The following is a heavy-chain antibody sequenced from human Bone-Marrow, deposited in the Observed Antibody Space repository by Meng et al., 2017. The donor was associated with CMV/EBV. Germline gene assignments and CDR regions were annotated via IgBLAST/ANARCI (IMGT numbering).Heavy chain of an antibody. D-gene: IGHD7-27*01. Sequence: ASVKVSCKASGYTFNTHSINWVRQAPGQGLEWMGWINTYNVNTKFAQKFQGRVTLTTDSSTTTAFMELRSLRSDDTAVYCCARDEANWGFCDLWGRGTLVTVSS. CDR2: INTYNVNT. J-gene: IGHJ2*01. V-gene: IGHV1-18*01. CDR1: GYTFNTHS. CDR3: ARDEANWGFCDL.